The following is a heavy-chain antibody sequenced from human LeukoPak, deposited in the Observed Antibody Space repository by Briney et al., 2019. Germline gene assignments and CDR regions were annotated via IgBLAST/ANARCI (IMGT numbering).Heavy chain of an antibody. D-gene: IGHD3-22*01. V-gene: IGHV3-23*01. CDR2: ISGSGGST. Sequence: GGSLRLSCAASGFTFSSYAMSWVRQAPGKGLEWVSAISGSGGSTYYADSVKGRFTISRDNPKNTLYLQMNSLRAEDTAVYYCAKGGPYDSSGYFLGGYWGQGTLVTVSS. J-gene: IGHJ4*02. CDR1: GFTFSSYA. CDR3: AKGGPYDSSGYFLGGY.